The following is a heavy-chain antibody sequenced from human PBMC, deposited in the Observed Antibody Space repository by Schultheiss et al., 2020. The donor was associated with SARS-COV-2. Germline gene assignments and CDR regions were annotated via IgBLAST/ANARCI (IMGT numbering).Heavy chain of an antibody. V-gene: IGHV4-4*07. CDR1: GGSISSYY. CDR3: ARHPNYYDSSGYYFEVAFDI. Sequence: SETLSLTCTVSGGSISSYYWSWIRQPAGKGLEWIGSVYTSGSTNYNPSLKSRVTISVDMSKNQLSLELSSVTAADTAVYYCARHPNYYDSSGYYFEVAFDIWGQGTMVTVSS. D-gene: IGHD3-22*01. J-gene: IGHJ3*02. CDR2: VYTSGST.